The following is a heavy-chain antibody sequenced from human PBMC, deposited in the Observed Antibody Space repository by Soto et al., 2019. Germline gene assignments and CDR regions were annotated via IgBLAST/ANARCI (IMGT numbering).Heavy chain of an antibody. Sequence: GESLKISCKGSGYSFITYWIGWVRQMPGKGLEWMGIIYPGDSDIRYSPSFQGQVTISADKSISTAYLQWSSLKASDTAMYYCAKLPWADYGGIFDPWGQGTLVTVSS. CDR3: AKLPWADYGGIFDP. CDR2: IYPGDSDI. V-gene: IGHV5-51*01. CDR1: GYSFITYW. J-gene: IGHJ5*02. D-gene: IGHD4-17*01.